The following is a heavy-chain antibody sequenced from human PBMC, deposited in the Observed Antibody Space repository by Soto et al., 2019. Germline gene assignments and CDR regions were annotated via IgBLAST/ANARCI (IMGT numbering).Heavy chain of an antibody. J-gene: IGHJ6*02. V-gene: IGHV2-26*01. CDR2: IFSNDEK. CDR3: ARAPYDFWSGYYTFHYAMDV. D-gene: IGHD3-3*01. Sequence: SGPTLVNPPETLTLTCTVSGFSLSNARMGVSWIRQPPGKALEWLAHIFSNDEKSYSTSLKSRLTISKDTSKSKVVLTMTNMDPVDTATYYCARAPYDFWSGYYTFHYAMDVWGQGTTVTVSS. CDR1: GFSLSNARMG.